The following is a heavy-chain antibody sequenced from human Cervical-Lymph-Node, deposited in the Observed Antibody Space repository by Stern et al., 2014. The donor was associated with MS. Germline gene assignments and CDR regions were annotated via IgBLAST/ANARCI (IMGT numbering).Heavy chain of an antibody. V-gene: IGHV4-31*03. J-gene: IGHJ4*02. D-gene: IGHD5/OR15-5a*01. Sequence: QVQLVESGPGLVKPSQTLPLNCTVSGGPISSGGYYWSWIRQHPGEGLEWIGYISYNGNTYYNPSLKSRVTLSVDTSDNQFSLKLMSVTAADTAIYYCARARSTSSVTQYFDYWGPGTLVTVSS. CDR1: GGPISSGGYY. CDR2: ISYNGNT. CDR3: ARARSTSSVTQYFDY.